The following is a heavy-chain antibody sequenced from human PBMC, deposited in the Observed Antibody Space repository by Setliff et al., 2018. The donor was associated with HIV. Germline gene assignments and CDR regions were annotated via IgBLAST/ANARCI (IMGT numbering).Heavy chain of an antibody. V-gene: IGHV3-48*01. CDR3: ARGPTTVTNYYYYYMDV. D-gene: IGHD4-17*01. CDR1: GFTFSPYW. Sequence: GGSLRLSCAASGFTFSPYWMHWARQAPGKGLEWVSYISSKRTSIYYADSVKGRFTISRDNDNNSLYLQMSGLSAEDTAVYYCARGPTTVTNYYYYYMDVWGKGTTVTVSS. J-gene: IGHJ6*03. CDR2: ISSKRTSI.